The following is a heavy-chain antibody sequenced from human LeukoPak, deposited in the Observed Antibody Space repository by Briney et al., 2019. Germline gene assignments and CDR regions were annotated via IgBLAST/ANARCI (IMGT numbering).Heavy chain of an antibody. D-gene: IGHD6-13*01. CDR2: ISSSSSFT. CDR3: ARDRYSSSWFDI. V-gene: IGHV3-11*05. CDR1: GFTFSDHY. Sequence: GGSLRLSCAASGFTFSDHYMSWIRQAPGKGLEWVSYISSSSSFTNYADSVKGRFTISRDNAKTSLYLQMNSLRAEDTAVYYRARDRYSSSWFDIWGQGTKVSVSS. J-gene: IGHJ3*02.